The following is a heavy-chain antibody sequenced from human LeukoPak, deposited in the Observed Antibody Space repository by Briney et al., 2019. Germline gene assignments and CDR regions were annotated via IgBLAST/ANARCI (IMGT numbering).Heavy chain of an antibody. D-gene: IGHD3-10*01. J-gene: IGHJ3*02. Sequence: SVKVSCKASGGTFSSYAISWVRQAPGQGLEWMGRIIPIFGTANYAQKFQGRVTITTDESTSTAYMELSSLRSEDTAVYYCARDLDITMVRGVTFDAFDIWGQGTMVTVSS. CDR3: ARDLDITMVRGVTFDAFDI. V-gene: IGHV1-69*05. CDR1: GGTFSSYA. CDR2: IIPIFGTA.